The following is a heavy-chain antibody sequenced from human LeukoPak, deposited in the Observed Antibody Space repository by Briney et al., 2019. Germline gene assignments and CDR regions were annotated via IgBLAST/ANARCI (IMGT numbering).Heavy chain of an antibody. CDR1: GFTFSSYA. J-gene: IGHJ2*01. CDR3: AKGYSSGWYSWWYFDL. CDR2: VSYDGSNK. Sequence: QPGRPLRLSCAASGFTFSSYAMHWVRQATGKGLEWVAVVSYDGSNKYYADSVKGRFTISRDNSKNTLYLQMNSLRAEDTAVYYCAKGYSSGWYSWWYFDLWGRGTLVTVSS. D-gene: IGHD6-19*01. V-gene: IGHV3-30-3*01.